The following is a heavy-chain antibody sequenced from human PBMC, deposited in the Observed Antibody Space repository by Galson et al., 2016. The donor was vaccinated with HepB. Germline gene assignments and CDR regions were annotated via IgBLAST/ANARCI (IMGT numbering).Heavy chain of an antibody. CDR3: ARGGYLTGRNFDY. D-gene: IGHD3-9*01. Sequence: SLRLSCAASGFNFRDYWMHWVRQDPEKGLVWVSGINTDGSSTIYADSVKGRFTISRDDAKNTLSLQMNSLRAEDTAVYYCARGGYLTGRNFDYWGQGTLVTVSS. CDR1: GFNFRDYW. J-gene: IGHJ4*02. CDR2: INTDGSST. V-gene: IGHV3-74*01.